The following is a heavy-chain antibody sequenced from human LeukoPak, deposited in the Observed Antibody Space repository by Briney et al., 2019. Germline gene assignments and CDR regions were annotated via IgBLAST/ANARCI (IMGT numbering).Heavy chain of an antibody. Sequence: PSETLSLTCTVSGGSISSYYWSWIRQPAGKGLEWIGRIYTSGSTNYNPSLKSRGTISIDTSKNQFSLKLSSVTAADTAVYYCARASRGFGANMDVWGKGTTVTISS. V-gene: IGHV4-4*07. CDR3: ARASRGFGANMDV. CDR2: IYTSGST. CDR1: GGSISSYY. J-gene: IGHJ6*03. D-gene: IGHD3-10*01.